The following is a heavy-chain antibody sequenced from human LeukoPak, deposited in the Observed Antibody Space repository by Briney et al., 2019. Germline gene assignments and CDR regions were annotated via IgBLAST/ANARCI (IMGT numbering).Heavy chain of an antibody. CDR2: FDPEDGET. CDR1: GYTLTELS. D-gene: IGHD6-13*01. J-gene: IGHJ3*02. Sequence: ASVKVSCKVSGYTLTELSMHWVRQAPGKGLEWMGGFDPEDGETIYAQKFQGRVTMTEDTSTDTAYMELSSLRSEDTAVYYCATASWREGHGGAFDIWGQGTMVAVSS. CDR3: ATASWREGHGGAFDI. V-gene: IGHV1-24*01.